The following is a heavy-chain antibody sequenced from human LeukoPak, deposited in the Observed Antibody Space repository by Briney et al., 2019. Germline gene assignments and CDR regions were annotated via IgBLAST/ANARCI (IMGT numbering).Heavy chain of an antibody. CDR2: ISSSGNIV. Sequence: GGSLRLSCAASGFTFSDYYMSWIRQAPGKGLEWVSYISSSGNIVYYTDSVKGRFTISRDNAKNSLFLQMNSLRAEDTAVYYCAREYYDSSGYYYFDYWGQGTLVTVSS. V-gene: IGHV3-11*04. J-gene: IGHJ4*02. CDR1: GFTFSDYY. D-gene: IGHD3-22*01. CDR3: AREYYDSSGYYYFDY.